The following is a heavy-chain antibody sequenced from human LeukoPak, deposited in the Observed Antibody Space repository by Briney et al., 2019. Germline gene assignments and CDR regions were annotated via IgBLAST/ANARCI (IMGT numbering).Heavy chain of an antibody. J-gene: IGHJ3*02. CDR2: ISSSSSYM. CDR1: GFTFSSYS. CDR3: ARDLSGSYGGDAFDI. D-gene: IGHD1-26*01. V-gene: IGHV3-21*01. Sequence: GGSLRLSCAASGFTFSSYSMNWVRQAPGKGLEWVSSISSSSSYMYYADSVKGRFTISRDNAKNSLYLQMNSLRAEDTAVYYCARDLSGSYGGDAFDIWGQGTMVTVSS.